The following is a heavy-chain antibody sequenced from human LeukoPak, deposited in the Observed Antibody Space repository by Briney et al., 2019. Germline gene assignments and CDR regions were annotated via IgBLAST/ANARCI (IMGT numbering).Heavy chain of an antibody. CDR1: GFSFSDFF. J-gene: IGHJ4*02. CDR2: SRNKENNYAA. V-gene: IGHV3-72*01. D-gene: IGHD1-1*01. Sequence: QPGGSLRLSCAVSGFSFSDFFTDWVRQAPGKGLEWIGRSRNKENNYAAEYAASVKGRFTISRDDSKDSLYLQLSSLKTEDTAVYYCTRENYWNLDYWGQGTLVTVSS. CDR3: TRENYWNLDY.